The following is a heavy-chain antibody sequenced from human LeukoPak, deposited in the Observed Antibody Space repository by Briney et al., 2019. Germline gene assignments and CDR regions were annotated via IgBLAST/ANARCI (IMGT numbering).Heavy chain of an antibody. CDR1: GYTLTELS. J-gene: IGHJ3*02. Sequence: ASVKVSCKVSGYTLTELSMHWVRQAPGKGLEWMGGFDPEDGETIHAQKLQGRVTMTTDTSTSTAYMELRSLRSDDTAVYYCARDRIAVAFYDAFDIWGQGTMVTVSS. V-gene: IGHV1-24*01. CDR2: FDPEDGET. D-gene: IGHD6-19*01. CDR3: ARDRIAVAFYDAFDI.